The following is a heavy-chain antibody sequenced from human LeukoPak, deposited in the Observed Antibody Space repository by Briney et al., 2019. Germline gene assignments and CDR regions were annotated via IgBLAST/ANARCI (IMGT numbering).Heavy chain of an antibody. V-gene: IGHV3-33*01. D-gene: IGHD3-9*01. J-gene: IGHJ6*02. CDR3: ARDLGILTGLAYYYYGMDV. CDR1: GFTFSSYG. Sequence: PGRSLRLSCAASGFTFSSYGMHWVRQDPGKGLEWLAVKWYDGSNKYYADSVKGRFTISRDNSKNTLYLQMNSLRAEDTAVYYCARDLGILTGLAYYYYGMDVWGQGTTVTVSS. CDR2: KWYDGSNK.